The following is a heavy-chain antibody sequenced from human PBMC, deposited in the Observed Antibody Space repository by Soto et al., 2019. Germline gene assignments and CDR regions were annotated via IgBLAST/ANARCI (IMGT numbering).Heavy chain of an antibody. V-gene: IGHV2-5*01. Sequence: ESGPTMVSPTHTLTLYFSVAGVSLSTSGVGVGWIRQPPGKALEWLALIYWNDDKRYSPSLKSRLTITKDTSKNQVVLTMPNMDPVDTATYYCAHSVSSWSHFSLDYYYYYGTDVWGQGTTATGSS. CDR2: IYWNDDK. D-gene: IGHD6-13*01. CDR1: GVSLSTSGVG. CDR3: AHSVSSWSHFSLDYYYYYGTDV. J-gene: IGHJ6*02.